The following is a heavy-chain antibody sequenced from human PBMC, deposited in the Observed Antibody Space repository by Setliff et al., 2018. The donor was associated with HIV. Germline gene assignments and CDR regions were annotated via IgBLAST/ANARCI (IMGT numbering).Heavy chain of an antibody. Sequence: SETLSLTRTVSRGSISRYYWSWIRQPPGKGLEWIGYIYYTGTTKYNPSLKSRVTMSVDTSKNQLSLKLSSLTAADTAVYYCARDRPPSTVDMLGAFDRWGQGTMVTVSS. CDR2: IYYTGTT. J-gene: IGHJ3*02. D-gene: IGHD4-17*01. V-gene: IGHV4-59*01. CDR3: ARDRPPSTVDMLGAFDR. CDR1: RGSISRYY.